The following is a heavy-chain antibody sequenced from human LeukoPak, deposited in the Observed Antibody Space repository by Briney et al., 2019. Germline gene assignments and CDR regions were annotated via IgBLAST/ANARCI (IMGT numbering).Heavy chain of an antibody. D-gene: IGHD3-22*01. CDR3: ARGGDYYDSSGYYLYYFDY. CDR1: GGSITSSSHY. J-gene: IGHJ4*02. CDR2: IYYSGST. V-gene: IGHV4-39*07. Sequence: SETLSLTCTVSGGSITSSSHYWGWIRQPPGKGLEWIGSIYYSGSTYYNPSLKSRVTISVDRSKNQFSLKLSSVTAADTAVYYCARGGDYYDSSGYYLYYFDYWGQGTLVTVSS.